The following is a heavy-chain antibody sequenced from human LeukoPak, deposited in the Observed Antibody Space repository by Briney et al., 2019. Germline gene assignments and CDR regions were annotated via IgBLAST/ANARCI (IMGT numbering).Heavy chain of an antibody. Sequence: GGSLRLSYAASGFTFSSYGMHWVRQAPGKGLEWVAFIRYDGSNKYYADSVMGRFTISRDNSKNTLYLQMNSLRAEDTAVYYCAKDRPNYYDSSGHFDYWGQGTLVTVSS. J-gene: IGHJ4*02. CDR1: GFTFSSYG. D-gene: IGHD3-22*01. CDR3: AKDRPNYYDSSGHFDY. V-gene: IGHV3-30*02. CDR2: IRYDGSNK.